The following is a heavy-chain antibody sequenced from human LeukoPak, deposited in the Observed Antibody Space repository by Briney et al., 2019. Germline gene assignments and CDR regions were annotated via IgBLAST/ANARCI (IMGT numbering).Heavy chain of an antibody. V-gene: IGHV3-9*01. J-gene: IGHJ4*02. CDR1: GFTFSSYS. D-gene: IGHD6-19*01. CDR3: AKDSSSSGWYLFDY. CDR2: ISWNSGSI. Sequence: GGSLRLSCAASGFTFSSYSMNWVRQAPGKGLEWVSGISWNSGSIGYADSVKGRFTISRDNAKNSLYLQMNSLRAEDTALYYCAKDSSSSGWYLFDYWGQGTLVTVSS.